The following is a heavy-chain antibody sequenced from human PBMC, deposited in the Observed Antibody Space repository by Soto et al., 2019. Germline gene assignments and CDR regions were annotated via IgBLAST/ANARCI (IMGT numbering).Heavy chain of an antibody. D-gene: IGHD1-26*01. CDR1: GFTFHNYA. CDR2: IGGGDT. J-gene: IGHJ5*02. V-gene: IGHV3-23*01. Sequence: EVLLLESGGGLVQPGGSLRLSCKGSGFTFHNYAMSWVRQAPGKGLEWVSGIGGGDTHYADSVKGRFTISRDDLQSTVFLQMNGLRPDDTAVYYCAKDAVSFNGQWDWFDTWGQGTLVTVSS. CDR3: AKDAVSFNGQWDWFDT.